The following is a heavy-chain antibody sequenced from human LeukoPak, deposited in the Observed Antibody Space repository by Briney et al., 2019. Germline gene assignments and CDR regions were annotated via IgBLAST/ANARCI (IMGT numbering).Heavy chain of an antibody. CDR2: INSDGSTT. CDR1: GFTFSNYW. V-gene: IGHV3-74*01. D-gene: IGHD2-15*01. CDR3: ARGGYHHGFDI. Sequence: GGSLRLSCAASGFTFSNYWMHWVRQAPGKGLVWVSRINSDGSTTSYADSVKGRFTISRDNAKSTVYLQMNSLKAEDTAVYYCARGGYHHGFDIWGQGTMVTVSS. J-gene: IGHJ3*02.